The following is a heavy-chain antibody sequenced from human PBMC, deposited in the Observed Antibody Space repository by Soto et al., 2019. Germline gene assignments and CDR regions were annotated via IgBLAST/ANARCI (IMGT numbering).Heavy chain of an antibody. V-gene: IGHV4-4*02. Sequence: QVQLQESGPGLVKPSGTLSLTCAVSGGSISSSNWWSWVRQPPGKGLQWIGEIYHSGSTNYIPSRKGRVTISVHKSRTQFPRKLTSVTAADTAVYYCARRWGEGRVDSWGQGTLVTVSS. CDR2: IYHSGST. D-gene: IGHD3-10*01. CDR3: ARRWGEGRVDS. CDR1: GGSISSSNW. J-gene: IGHJ4*02.